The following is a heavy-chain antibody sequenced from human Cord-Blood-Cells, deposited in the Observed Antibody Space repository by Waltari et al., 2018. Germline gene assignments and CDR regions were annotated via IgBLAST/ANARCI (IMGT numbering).Heavy chain of an antibody. D-gene: IGHD3-10*01. V-gene: IGHV4-34*01. Sequence: QVQLQQWGAGLLKPSETLSLTCAVYGGSFSGYYWSWIRQPPGKGLEWIGEINHSGSTNYNPSLKGRVTISVDTSKNQFSLKLSSVTAADTAVYYCARGLRITMVRGVIPFDYWGQGTLVTVSS. CDR3: ARGLRITMVRGVIPFDY. J-gene: IGHJ4*02. CDR1: GGSFSGYY. CDR2: INHSGST.